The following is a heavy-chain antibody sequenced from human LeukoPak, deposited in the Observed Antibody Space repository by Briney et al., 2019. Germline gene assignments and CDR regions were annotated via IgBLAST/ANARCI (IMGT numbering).Heavy chain of an antibody. CDR3: ARDREAAGTLDY. CDR1: GFTFSSYS. V-gene: IGHV3-21*01. D-gene: IGHD6-13*01. J-gene: IGHJ4*02. CDR2: ISGDSRYI. Sequence: GGSLRLSCAASGFTFSSYSMNWVRQAPGKGLEWVSAISGDSRYIHYADSVRGRFTISRDNAENSLYLQMHSLRVEDTAVYYCARDREAAGTLDYWGQGTLVTVSS.